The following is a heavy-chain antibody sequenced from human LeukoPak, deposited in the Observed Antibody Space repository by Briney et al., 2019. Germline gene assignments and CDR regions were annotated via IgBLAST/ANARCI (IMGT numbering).Heavy chain of an antibody. CDR1: GGSISSSNL. Sequence: SETLSLTCAVFGGSISSSNLWSWVRQPPGKGLEWIGEVSHRGDTNYNPSLKSRVTISIDKSKNQFSLRLTSVTAADTAVYYCTRGGLTFGGNWGQGILVTVSS. V-gene: IGHV4/OR15-8*02. J-gene: IGHJ4*02. D-gene: IGHD3-10*01. CDR2: VSHRGDT. CDR3: TRGGLTFGGN.